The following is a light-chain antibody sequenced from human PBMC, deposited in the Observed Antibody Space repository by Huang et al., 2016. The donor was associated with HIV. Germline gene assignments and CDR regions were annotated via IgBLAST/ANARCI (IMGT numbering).Light chain of an antibody. J-gene: IGKJ3*01. CDR3: QQYNDFRST. V-gene: IGKV3-15*01. Sequence: ETVMTQSPVTLSVSPGDRASLSCRSSQIVSSHLAWYQQKPGQAPMLLSYAASTRATGVPARFSGSGAGTEFTLTISTLQSEDSAVYYCQQYNDFRSTFGPGTRVEIK. CDR1: QIVSSH. CDR2: AAS.